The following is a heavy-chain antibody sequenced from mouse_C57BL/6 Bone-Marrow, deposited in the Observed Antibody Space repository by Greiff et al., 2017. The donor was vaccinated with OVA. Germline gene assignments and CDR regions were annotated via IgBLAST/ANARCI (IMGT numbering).Heavy chain of an antibody. CDR3: ASIYDGYYEAY. J-gene: IGHJ3*01. D-gene: IGHD2-3*01. Sequence: VQLQQPGAELVKPGASVKLSCKASGYTFTSYWMHWVKQRPGQGLEWIGMIHPNSGSTNYNEKFKSKATLTVDKSSSTAYMQLSSLTSEDSAVYYCASIYDGYYEAYWGQGTLVTVSA. V-gene: IGHV1-64*01. CDR1: GYTFTSYW. CDR2: IHPNSGST.